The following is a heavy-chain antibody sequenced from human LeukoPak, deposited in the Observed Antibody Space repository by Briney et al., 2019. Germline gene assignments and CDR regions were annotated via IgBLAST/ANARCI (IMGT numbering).Heavy chain of an antibody. Sequence: GGSLRLSCVASGFTFSSYNLNWVRQAPGKGLEWVSSISSSSSYIYYADSVKGRFTISRDNAKDALYLQMNSLRAEDTAVYYCARLYCSGGSCYIPQGDNYFDYWGQGTLVTVSS. V-gene: IGHV3-21*01. J-gene: IGHJ4*02. D-gene: IGHD2-15*01. CDR3: ARLYCSGGSCYIPQGDNYFDY. CDR2: ISSSSSYI. CDR1: GFTFSSYN.